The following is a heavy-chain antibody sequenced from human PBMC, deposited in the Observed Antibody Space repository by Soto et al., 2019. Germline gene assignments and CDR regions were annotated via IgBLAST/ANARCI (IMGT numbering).Heavy chain of an antibody. CDR2: ISAYNANA. Sequence: QLLQSGAEVQKPGASVKVTCKASGYTFRNFGISWVRQAPGQGLEWMGWISAYNANANYAQKFQGRLTMTADTSTSTAYMELRSLRSDDTAVYYCARENSYFDYCGQGTLFTVAS. CDR3: ARENSYFDY. J-gene: IGHJ4*02. CDR1: GYTFRNFG. V-gene: IGHV1-18*01.